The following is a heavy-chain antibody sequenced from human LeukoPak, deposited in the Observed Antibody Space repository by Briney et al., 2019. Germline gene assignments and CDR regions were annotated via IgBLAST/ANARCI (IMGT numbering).Heavy chain of an antibody. D-gene: IGHD6-13*01. CDR3: AKSSSSYSSSWLVDY. CDR1: VFTFSSYS. Sequence: GGCLRLSCAASVFTFSSYSMSWVRQAPWKGREWVSAISGSGGGTYYADSVRGRFTISRDNSKNTLYLQMNSLRAEDTAVYYCAKSSSSYSSSWLVDYWGQGTLVTVSS. CDR2: ISGSGGGT. J-gene: IGHJ4*02. V-gene: IGHV3-23*01.